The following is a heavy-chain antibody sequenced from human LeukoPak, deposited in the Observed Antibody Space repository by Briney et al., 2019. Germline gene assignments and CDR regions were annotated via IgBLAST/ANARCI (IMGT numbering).Heavy chain of an antibody. D-gene: IGHD3-22*01. CDR3: ARANPFNYDSSGEIDY. CDR2: IYYSGST. J-gene: IGHJ4*02. V-gene: IGHV4-30-4*01. Sequence: SETLSLTCTVSGGSISSGDYYWSWIRQPPGKGLEWIGYIYYSGSTYYNPSLTGRVTITVDTSKNQFSLKLSAATASDTAVYYCARANPFNYDSSGEIDYWGQGTLVTVSS. CDR1: GGSISSGDYY.